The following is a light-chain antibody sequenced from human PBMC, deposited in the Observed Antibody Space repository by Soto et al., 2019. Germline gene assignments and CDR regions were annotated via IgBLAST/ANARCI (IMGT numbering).Light chain of an antibody. V-gene: IGKV1-5*03. CDR3: QQYSGTFLT. J-gene: IGKJ4*01. Sequence: IQMIQSPSTLSASVGDTVTITCRASQGVSVYLAWYQHKPGKAPKVLIHRTSTLESGVPSRFSVSGSGTEFTLTISDLEPDDFATYYCQQYSGTFLTFGGGTKV. CDR2: RTS. CDR1: QGVSVY.